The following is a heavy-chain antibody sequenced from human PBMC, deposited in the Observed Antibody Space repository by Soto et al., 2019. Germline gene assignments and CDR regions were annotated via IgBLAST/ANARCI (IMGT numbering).Heavy chain of an antibody. Sequence: SETLSLTCTVSGGSISSYYWSWIRQPPGKGLEWIGYIYYSGSTNYNPSLKSRVTISVDTSKNQFSLKLSSVTAADTAVYYCARGDTAMVIYYYGMDVWGQGTTVTVSS. CDR2: IYYSGST. V-gene: IGHV4-59*01. J-gene: IGHJ6*02. CDR3: ARGDTAMVIYYYGMDV. CDR1: GGSISSYY. D-gene: IGHD5-18*01.